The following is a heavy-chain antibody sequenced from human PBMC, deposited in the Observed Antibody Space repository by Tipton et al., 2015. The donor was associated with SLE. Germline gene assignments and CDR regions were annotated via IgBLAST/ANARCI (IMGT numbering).Heavy chain of an antibody. CDR2: VYYSGST. V-gene: IGHV4-39*07. Sequence: TLSLTCSVSSDSTRSSSFYWAWIRQPPGKGLEWIGNVYYSGSTSYNPSLESRVTISVDTSKNQFSLKLSSVTAADTAVYYCARSTGVVTRGFDYWGQGTLVTVSS. J-gene: IGHJ4*02. D-gene: IGHD4-23*01. CDR1: SDSTRSSSFY. CDR3: ARSTGVVTRGFDY.